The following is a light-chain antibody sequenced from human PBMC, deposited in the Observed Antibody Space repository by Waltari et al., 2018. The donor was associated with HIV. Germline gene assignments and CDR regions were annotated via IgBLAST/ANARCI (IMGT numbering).Light chain of an antibody. CDR2: EDD. J-gene: IGLJ3*02. V-gene: IGLV2-23*01. CDR3: CSYAGSTTWL. Sequence: SALTQPASVSGSPGQAITVSCTGSSSDVGSYNLVSWYQQHPGKAPKLMIYEDDKRPSGVSNRLSGSKSGNTASLTISGLQAEDEADYYCCSYAGSTTWLFGGGTKLTVL. CDR1: SSDVGSYNL.